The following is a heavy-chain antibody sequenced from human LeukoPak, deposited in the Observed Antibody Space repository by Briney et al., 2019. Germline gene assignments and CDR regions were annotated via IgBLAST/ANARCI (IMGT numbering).Heavy chain of an antibody. J-gene: IGHJ3*02. CDR3: ARSEYSYGADAFDI. CDR1: GYSISSGYY. CDR2: IYYSGST. Sequence: RSSETLSLTCTVSGYSISSGYYWSWIRQPPGKGLEWIGYIYYSGSTNYSPSLKSRVTISVGTSKNQFSLKLSSVTAADTAVYYCARSEYSYGADAFDIWGQGTMVTVSS. V-gene: IGHV4-61*01. D-gene: IGHD5-18*01.